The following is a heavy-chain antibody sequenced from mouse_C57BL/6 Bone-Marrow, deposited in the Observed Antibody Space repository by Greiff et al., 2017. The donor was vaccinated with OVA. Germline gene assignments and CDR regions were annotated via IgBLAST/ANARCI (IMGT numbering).Heavy chain of an antibody. D-gene: IGHD1-1*01. J-gene: IGHJ1*03. V-gene: IGHV14-3*01. CDR3: ARRYYYGSSYVGWYFDV. CDR2: IDPANGNT. Sequence: VQLQQSVAELVRPGASVKLSCTASGFNIKNTYMHWVKQRPEQGLEWIGRIDPANGNTKYAPKFQGKATITADTSSNTAYLQLSSLTSEDTAIYYCARRYYYGSSYVGWYFDVWGTGTTVTVSS. CDR1: GFNIKNTY.